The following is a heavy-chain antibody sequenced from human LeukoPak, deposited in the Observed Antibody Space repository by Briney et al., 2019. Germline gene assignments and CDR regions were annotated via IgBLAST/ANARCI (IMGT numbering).Heavy chain of an antibody. V-gene: IGHV3-48*03. Sequence: GGSLRLSCAASGFTFSTYEMNWVRQAPGKGPEWVSYISSTGSNIYYADSVKGRFTISRDNAKNSLYLLMNSLRTEDTAVYYCAATYYYDGSGDYWGQGTLVTVSS. CDR3: AATYYYDGSGDY. CDR2: ISSTGSNI. CDR1: GFTFSTYE. J-gene: IGHJ4*02. D-gene: IGHD3-22*01.